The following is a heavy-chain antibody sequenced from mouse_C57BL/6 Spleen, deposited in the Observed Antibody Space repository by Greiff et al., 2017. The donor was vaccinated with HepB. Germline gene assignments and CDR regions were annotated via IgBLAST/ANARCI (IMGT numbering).Heavy chain of an antibody. Sequence: EVQLQQSGPGMVKPSQSLSLTCTVTGYSITSGYDWHWIRHFPGNKLEWMGYISYSGSTNYNPSLKSRISITHDTSKNHFFLKLNSVTTEDTATYYCARGGFSSGYIDYWGQGTTLTVSS. CDR3: ARGGFSSGYIDY. V-gene: IGHV3-1*01. CDR1: GYSITSGYD. CDR2: ISYSGST. D-gene: IGHD3-2*02. J-gene: IGHJ2*01.